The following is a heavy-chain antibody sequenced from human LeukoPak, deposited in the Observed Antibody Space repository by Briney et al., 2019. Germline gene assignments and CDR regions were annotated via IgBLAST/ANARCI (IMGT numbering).Heavy chain of an antibody. D-gene: IGHD3-22*01. CDR3: ARDLRGYYYDSSGPGRAFDS. CDR2: ISAYNGNT. Sequence: ASVSVSSTPSVYTFTIYGISCGRQAPGQRLEWMGWISAYNGNTNYTQKLQGRVTMTTDTSTSTAYTQQRSLRSDAPAVDYCARDLRGYYYDSSGPGRAFDSWGQGTMGTVSS. CDR1: VYTFTIYG. J-gene: IGHJ3*02. V-gene: IGHV1-18*01.